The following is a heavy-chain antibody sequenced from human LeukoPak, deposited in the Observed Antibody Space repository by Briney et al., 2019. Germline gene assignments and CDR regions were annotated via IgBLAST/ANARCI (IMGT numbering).Heavy chain of an antibody. V-gene: IGHV3-48*01. CDR1: GFTFISYS. J-gene: IGHJ2*01. CDR3: ARVQEEDWYFDL. CDR2: ISLSSSTI. Sequence: PGGSLRLSCAASGFTFISYSMTWVRQAPGKGLEWVSYISLSSSTIYYADSVKGRFTISRDNSRNTLYLQMNSLRAEDTAVYYCARVQEEDWYFDLWGRGTLVTVSS.